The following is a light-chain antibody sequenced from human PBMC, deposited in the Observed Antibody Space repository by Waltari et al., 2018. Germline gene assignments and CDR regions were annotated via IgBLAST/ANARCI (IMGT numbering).Light chain of an antibody. V-gene: IGLV3-10*01. J-gene: IGLJ1*01. CDR1: ELPRKY. Sequence: SYELTQTPSVSVSPGQTARITCSGHELPRKYAYWFQQKSGQAPRLVINEDTKRPSGMPERFCGSSSGTVATLTITGAQVDDEADYYCYSSDSTGLRVFGGGTTVVVL. CDR3: YSSDSTGLRV. CDR2: EDT.